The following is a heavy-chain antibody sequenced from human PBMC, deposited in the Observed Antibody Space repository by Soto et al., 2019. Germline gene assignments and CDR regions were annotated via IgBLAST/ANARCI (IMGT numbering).Heavy chain of an antibody. CDR2: IYYSGTT. CDR1: GGSISSGDHY. CDR3: ARALIQLWPHYYYGMDV. J-gene: IGHJ6*02. D-gene: IGHD5-18*01. Sequence: LSLTCTVSGGSISSGDHYWSWIRQPPGKGLEWIGYIYYSGTTYYNPSLKSRVTISVDTSENQFSLKVNSVTAADTAVYYCARALIQLWPHYYYGMDVWGQGTTVTVSS. V-gene: IGHV4-30-4*01.